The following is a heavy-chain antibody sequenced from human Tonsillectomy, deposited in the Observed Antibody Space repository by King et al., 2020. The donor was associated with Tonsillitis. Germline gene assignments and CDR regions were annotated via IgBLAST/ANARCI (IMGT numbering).Heavy chain of an antibody. V-gene: IGHV3-21*01. Sequence: DVQLVESGGGLVKPGGSLRLSCAASGFTFSSYSMNWVRQAPGKGLEWVSSISSSSSYIYHADSVKGRFTISRDNAKNSLYLQMNSLRAEDTAVYYCARRGGGSYGFTPFDYWGQGTLVTVSS. CDR3: ARRGGGSYGFTPFDY. J-gene: IGHJ4*02. D-gene: IGHD5-18*01. CDR2: ISSSSSYI. CDR1: GFTFSSYS.